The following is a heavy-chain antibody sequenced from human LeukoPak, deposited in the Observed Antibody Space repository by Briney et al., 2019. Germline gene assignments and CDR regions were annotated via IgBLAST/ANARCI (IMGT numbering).Heavy chain of an antibody. CDR1: GFMFSSYW. CDR3: ARGRNYDILTGYPENYFDY. D-gene: IGHD3-9*01. Sequence: GGSLRLSCVASGFMFSSYWMNWVRQAPGKGLVWVSRINSDGSSTSYADSVKGRFIISRDNSKNTLYLQMNSLRAEDTAVYYCARGRNYDILTGYPENYFDYWGQGALVTVSS. CDR2: INSDGSST. J-gene: IGHJ4*02. V-gene: IGHV3-74*01.